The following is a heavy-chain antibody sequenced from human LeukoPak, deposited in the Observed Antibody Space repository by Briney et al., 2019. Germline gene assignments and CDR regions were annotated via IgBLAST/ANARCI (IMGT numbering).Heavy chain of an antibody. CDR2: ISSSGTTI. Sequence: AGGPLRLSCAASGLTFSSSEMNWVRQAPGKGLEWVSYISSSGTTIYYADSVKGRFTISRDNSKNTLYLQMDSLRADDTAVYYCASGSAAPPDWGQGALVTVSS. V-gene: IGHV3-48*03. D-gene: IGHD3-10*01. J-gene: IGHJ4*02. CDR1: GLTFSSSE. CDR3: ASGSAAPPD.